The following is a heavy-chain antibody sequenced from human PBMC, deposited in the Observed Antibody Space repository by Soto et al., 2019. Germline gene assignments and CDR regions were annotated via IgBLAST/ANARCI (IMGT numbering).Heavy chain of an antibody. CDR2: INTGNGNT. CDR1: GYTLNKYG. V-gene: IGHV1-3*04. J-gene: IGHJ6*02. D-gene: IGHD3-10*01. Sequence: ASVKVSCKASGYTLNKYGLHLARHAPGQSLEWMGWINTGNGNTIYSQNLQGRVTITRDTSASTAYLELRSLRSDDTAVYYCARDFYGVPDYYYAMDVWGQGTAVTVSS. CDR3: ARDFYGVPDYYYAMDV.